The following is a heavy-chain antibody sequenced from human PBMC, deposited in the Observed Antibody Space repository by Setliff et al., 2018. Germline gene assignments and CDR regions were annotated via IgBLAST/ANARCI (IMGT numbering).Heavy chain of an antibody. CDR3: ARDGVSYGMEV. CDR1: GFTFSSYG. CDR2: IWYDGSKN. Sequence: PGGSLRLSCAASGFTFSSYGMHWVRQAPGKGLEWVAVIWYDGSKNYYADSVKGRFTISRDNDKNSLYLQMNSLRAEDTAVYYCARDGVSYGMEVWGQGTTVTVSS. V-gene: IGHV3-33*08. J-gene: IGHJ6*02.